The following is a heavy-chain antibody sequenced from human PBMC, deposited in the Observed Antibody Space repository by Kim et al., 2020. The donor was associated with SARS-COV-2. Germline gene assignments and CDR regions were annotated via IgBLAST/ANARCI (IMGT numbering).Heavy chain of an antibody. D-gene: IGHD6-13*01. CDR1: GFTFSSYA. CDR2: ISYDGSNK. Sequence: GGSLRLSCAASGFTFSSYAMHWVRQAPGKGLEWVAVISYDGSNKYYADSVKGRFTISRDNSKNTLYLQMNSLRAEDTAVYYCARVWQQLVLYYYYGMDVWGQGPTVTVS. J-gene: IGHJ6*02. V-gene: IGHV3-30*04. CDR3: ARVWQQLVLYYYYGMDV.